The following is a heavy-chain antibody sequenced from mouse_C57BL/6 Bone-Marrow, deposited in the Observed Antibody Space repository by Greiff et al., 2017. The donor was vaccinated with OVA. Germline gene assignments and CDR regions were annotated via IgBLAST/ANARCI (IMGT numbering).Heavy chain of an antibody. Sequence: EVKLQESGPGLVKPSQSLSLTCSVTGYSITSGSYWNWIRQFPGNKLEWVGYISYDGSTNYNPSLKNTISIPRDPSKNQFFLKFNFLTSEDTAEYYCAIEGYVYVYFDVWGTGTTVTVSS. J-gene: IGHJ1*03. V-gene: IGHV3-6*01. CDR1: GYSITSGSY. CDR3: AIEGYVYVYFDV. D-gene: IGHD2-3*01. CDR2: ISYDGST.